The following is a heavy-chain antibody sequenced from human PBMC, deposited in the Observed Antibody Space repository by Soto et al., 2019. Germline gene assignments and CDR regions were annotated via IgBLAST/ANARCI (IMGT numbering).Heavy chain of an antibody. D-gene: IGHD1-26*01. Sequence: SETLSLTCTVSGGSISSYYWSWIRQPPGKGLEWIGYIYYSGSTNYNPSLKSRVTIPVDTSKNQFSLKLSSVTAADTAVYYCATVDKGDWFDPWGQGTLVTVSS. CDR2: IYYSGST. CDR3: ATVDKGDWFDP. J-gene: IGHJ5*02. CDR1: GGSISSYY. V-gene: IGHV4-59*01.